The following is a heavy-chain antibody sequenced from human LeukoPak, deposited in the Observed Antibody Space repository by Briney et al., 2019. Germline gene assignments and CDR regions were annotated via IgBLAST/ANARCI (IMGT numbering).Heavy chain of an antibody. V-gene: IGHV1-69*08. J-gene: IGHJ5*02. D-gene: IGHD3-10*01. CDR3: ARVNLRGSNYNWFDP. CDR2: ITPVINTA. CDR1: GGTFLSHT. Sequence: SVRVSCKTSGGTFLSHTFTWVRQAPGQGLEWMGKITPVINTANYAQTFQGRVSIYADKSTTTVYMDLSGLRPDDTTVYYCARVNLRGSNYNWFDPWGQGTRVTVSS.